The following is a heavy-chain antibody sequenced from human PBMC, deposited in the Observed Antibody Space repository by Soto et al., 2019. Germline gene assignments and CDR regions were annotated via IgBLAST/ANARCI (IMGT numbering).Heavy chain of an antibody. V-gene: IGHV4-4*02. D-gene: IGHD1-26*01. CDR2: IFHSGST. CDR3: AHRPIVGAAI. CDR1: GGSISNSNW. Sequence: QVQLQESGPGLVKPSGTLSLTCAVFGGSISNSNWWTWVRQPPGKGLDWIGEIFHSGSTNYNSSRMGRVTISVDNANSQLSLKLSSVTAADTAVYYCAHRPIVGAAIWGQGTLVTVSS. J-gene: IGHJ4*02.